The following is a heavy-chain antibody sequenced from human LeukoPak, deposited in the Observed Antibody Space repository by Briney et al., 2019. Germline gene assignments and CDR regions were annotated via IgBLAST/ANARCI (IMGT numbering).Heavy chain of an antibody. D-gene: IGHD2-2*01. J-gene: IGHJ6*04. CDR1: GYTFTGYY. Sequence: ASVKVSCKASGYTFTGYYTHWVRQAPGQGLEWMGWINPNSGGTNYAQKFQGWVTMTRDTSISTAYMELSRLRSDDTAVYYCAREGFGSAAIREGYYYYYGMDVWGKGTTVTVSS. V-gene: IGHV1-2*04. CDR2: INPNSGGT. CDR3: AREGFGSAAIREGYYYYYGMDV.